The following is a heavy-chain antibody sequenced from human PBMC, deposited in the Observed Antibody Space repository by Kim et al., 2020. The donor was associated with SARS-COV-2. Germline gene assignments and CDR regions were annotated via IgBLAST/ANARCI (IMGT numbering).Heavy chain of an antibody. CDR2: ISGSGGST. D-gene: IGHD3-22*01. J-gene: IGHJ4*02. V-gene: IGHV3-23*01. CDR3: AKAPSGYYSPGYFDY. CDR1: GFTFSSYA. Sequence: GGSLRLSCAASGFTFSSYAMSWVRQAPGKGLEWVSAISGSGGSTYYADSVKGRFTISRDNSKNTLYLQMNSLRAEDTAVYYCAKAPSGYYSPGYFDYWGQGTLVTVSS.